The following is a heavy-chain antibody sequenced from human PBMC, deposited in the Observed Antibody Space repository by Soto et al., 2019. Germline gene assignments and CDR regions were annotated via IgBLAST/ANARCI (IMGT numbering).Heavy chain of an antibody. CDR3: ERIQCSGGSCYFDY. Sequence: PWGSLRLSCAASGFTFSDYYMSWIRQAPGKGLEWVSYISSSGSTIYYADSVKGRFTISRDNAKNSLYLQMNSLRAEDTAVYYCERIQCSGGSCYFDYWGQGTLVTVSS. CDR2: ISSSGSTI. J-gene: IGHJ4*02. CDR1: GFTFSDYY. D-gene: IGHD2-15*01. V-gene: IGHV3-11*01.